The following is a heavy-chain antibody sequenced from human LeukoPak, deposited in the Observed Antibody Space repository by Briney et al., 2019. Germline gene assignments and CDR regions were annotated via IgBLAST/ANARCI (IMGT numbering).Heavy chain of an antibody. D-gene: IGHD1-20*01. CDR1: GYTFTCYY. J-gene: IGHJ5*02. Sequence: GASVKVSCKASGYTFTCYYMHWVRQAPGQGLEWMGWINPNSGGTNYAQKFQGRVTMTRDTSISTAYMELSRLRSDDTAVYYCARNNWNDVKWFDPWGQGTLVTVSS. V-gene: IGHV1-2*02. CDR2: INPNSGGT. CDR3: ARNNWNDVKWFDP.